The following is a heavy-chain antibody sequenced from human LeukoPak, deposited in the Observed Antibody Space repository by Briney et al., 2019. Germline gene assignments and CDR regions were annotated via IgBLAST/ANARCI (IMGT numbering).Heavy chain of an antibody. J-gene: IGHJ3*02. CDR2: IIPNFGTA. Sequence: ASVKVSCKASGGTFSSYAISWVRQAPGQGLEWMGGIIPNFGTANYAQKFQGRVTITADESTSTAYMELSSLRSEDTAVYYCARRRDCTNGVCYKNDAFDIWGQGTMVTVSS. D-gene: IGHD2-8*01. V-gene: IGHV1-69*13. CDR3: ARRRDCTNGVCYKNDAFDI. CDR1: GGTFSSYA.